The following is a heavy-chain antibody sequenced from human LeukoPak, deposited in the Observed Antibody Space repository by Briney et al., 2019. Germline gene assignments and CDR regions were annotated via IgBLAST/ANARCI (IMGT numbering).Heavy chain of an antibody. V-gene: IGHV3-74*01. CDR2: IDSDGSST. CDR1: GFTFSNFW. Sequence: SGGSLRLSCAASGFTFSNFWMHWVRQTPGKGLVWVSRIDSDGSSTTYADSVKGRFTISRDNAKNTLYLQMNSLRAEDTAVYYCARDVWGTFDYWGQGTLVTVSS. D-gene: IGHD1/OR15-1a*01. J-gene: IGHJ4*02. CDR3: ARDVWGTFDY.